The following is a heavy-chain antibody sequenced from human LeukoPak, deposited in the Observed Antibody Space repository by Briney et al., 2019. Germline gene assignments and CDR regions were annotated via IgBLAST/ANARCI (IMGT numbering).Heavy chain of an antibody. V-gene: IGHV1-46*01. CDR3: AREPAYGNWFDP. D-gene: IGHD4-17*01. J-gene: IGHJ5*02. Sequence: ASVKVSCKASGYTFTSYGISWVRQAPGQGLEWMGIINPSGGSTSYAQKFQGRVTMTRDTSTSTVYMELSSLRSEDTAVYYCAREPAYGNWFDPWGQGTLVTVSS. CDR2: INPSGGST. CDR1: GYTFTSYG.